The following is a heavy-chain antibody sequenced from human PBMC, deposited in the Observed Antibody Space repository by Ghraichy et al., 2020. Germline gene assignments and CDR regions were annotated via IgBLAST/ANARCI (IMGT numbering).Heavy chain of an antibody. J-gene: IGHJ3*02. CDR3: ASWPGSRRQRAFDI. D-gene: IGHD1-26*01. CDR1: GGSISSSY. Sequence: SETLSLTCSVSGGSISSSYWSWVRQPPGKGLEWIAYIHSDGDTHYNPSLKSRVTISIDTSKDQFSLKLTSVTAVDTAVYYCASWPGSRRQRAFDIWGQGTMVTVSS. V-gene: IGHV4-59*01. CDR2: IHSDGDT.